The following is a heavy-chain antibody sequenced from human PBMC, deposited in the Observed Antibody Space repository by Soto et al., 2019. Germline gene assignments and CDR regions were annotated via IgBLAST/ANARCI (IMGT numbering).Heavy chain of an antibody. J-gene: IGHJ4*02. CDR1: GLTVSNNY. D-gene: IGHD4-17*01. Sequence: GESLKISCAASGLTVSNNYMSWVRQAPGKGLEWVSVIYSGGDSYYADSVKGRFTISRDNSKNTLNLQMNSLRAEDTAVYYCARGSGTTVTLYYFDYWGQGTLVTVSS. CDR3: ARGSGTTVTLYYFDY. CDR2: IYSGGDS. V-gene: IGHV3-66*01.